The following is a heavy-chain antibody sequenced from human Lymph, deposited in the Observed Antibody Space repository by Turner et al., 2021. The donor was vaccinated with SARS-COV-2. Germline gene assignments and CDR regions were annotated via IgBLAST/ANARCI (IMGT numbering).Heavy chain of an antibody. Sequence: QVQLVQSGAEVKKPGASVKVSCKASGYTFTCYYMHWVRQAPGQGLEWMGWINPNSGGTNYPQKFQCRVTMTRDTSISTAYMELSRLRSDDTAVYYCARSRDLQSMLRGVDPFDYWGQGTLVTVSS. V-gene: IGHV1-2*02. CDR1: GYTFTCYY. CDR3: ARSRDLQSMLRGVDPFDY. D-gene: IGHD3-10*01. CDR2: INPNSGGT. J-gene: IGHJ4*02.